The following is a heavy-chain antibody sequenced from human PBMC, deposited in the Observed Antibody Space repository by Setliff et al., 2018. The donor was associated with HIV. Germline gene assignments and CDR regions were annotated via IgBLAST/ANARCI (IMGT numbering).Heavy chain of an antibody. Sequence: ASVKVSCKASGFTFSGYYIHWVRQAPGRGPEWMGWINPQSGGANYAQEFQGRVTMTSDTSTITAYMELSGLKSDDMAVYYCARATYYNSWSGLDVWGQGTLVTVSS. D-gene: IGHD3-3*01. V-gene: IGHV1-2*02. CDR3: ARATYYNSWSGLDV. CDR1: GFTFSGYY. CDR2: INPQSGGA. J-gene: IGHJ4*02.